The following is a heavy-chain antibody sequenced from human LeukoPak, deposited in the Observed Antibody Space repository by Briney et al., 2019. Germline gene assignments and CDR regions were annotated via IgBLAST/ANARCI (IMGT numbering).Heavy chain of an antibody. D-gene: IGHD2-8*01. Sequence: SETLSLTCAVYGGSFSGYYWSWIRQPPGKGLEWIGEINHSGSTNYNPSLKSRVTISVDTSKNQFSLKLSSVTAADTAVYYCAGGYCTNGVCYMDYWGQGTLVTVSS. V-gene: IGHV4-34*01. CDR3: AGGYCTNGVCYMDY. CDR2: INHSGST. J-gene: IGHJ4*02. CDR1: GGSFSGYY.